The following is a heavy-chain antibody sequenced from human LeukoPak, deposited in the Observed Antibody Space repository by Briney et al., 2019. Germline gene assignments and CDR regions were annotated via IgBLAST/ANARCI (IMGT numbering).Heavy chain of an antibody. CDR1: GGSISSGGYY. D-gene: IGHD2-2*01. V-gene: IGHV4-31*03. Sequence: SQTLSLTCTVSGGSISSGGYYWGWIRQHPGRGLEWIGYVYYSGSTNYDPSLKSRVTISVDTSKNQFSLKLSSVTAADAAVYYCARVRLVSSPPLYYYYGMDVWGQGTTVTVSS. CDR2: VYYSGST. CDR3: ARVRLVSSPPLYYYYGMDV. J-gene: IGHJ6*02.